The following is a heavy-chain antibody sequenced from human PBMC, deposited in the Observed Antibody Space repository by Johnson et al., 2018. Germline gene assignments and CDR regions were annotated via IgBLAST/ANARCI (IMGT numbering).Heavy chain of an antibody. V-gene: IGHV3-30-3*01. CDR1: GFTFSSYA. Sequence: QVQLVESGGGVVQPGRSLRLSCAASGFTFSSYAMHWVRQAPGKGLEWVAVISYDGSNKYYTDSVKGRFTISRDNSKNTLYLQMNSLRAGDTVVYYCAKDRRTTYYYDSSGYTHDAFAIWGQGTMVTVSS. CDR3: AKDRRTTYYYDSSGYTHDAFAI. CDR2: ISYDGSNK. D-gene: IGHD3-22*01. J-gene: IGHJ3*02.